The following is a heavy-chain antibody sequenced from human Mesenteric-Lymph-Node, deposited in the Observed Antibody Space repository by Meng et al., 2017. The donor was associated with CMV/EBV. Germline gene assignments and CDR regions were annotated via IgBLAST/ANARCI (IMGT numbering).Heavy chain of an antibody. CDR2: INHSETA. J-gene: IGHJ4*02. D-gene: IGHD1-7*01. CDR1: GFSFSNYE. Sequence: ESLKISCAASGFSFSNYEMNWIRQSPGKGLEWIGQINHSETADYNPSLKSRVTISADTSKNQFSLKLTSVTAADTAVYYCARGDQGYQLVLYYWGQGTLVTVSS. V-gene: IGHV4-34*01. CDR3: ARGDQGYQLVLYY.